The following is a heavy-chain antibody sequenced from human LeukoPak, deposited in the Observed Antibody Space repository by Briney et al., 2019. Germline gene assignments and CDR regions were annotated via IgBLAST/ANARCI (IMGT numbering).Heavy chain of an antibody. V-gene: IGHV1-2*02. CDR3: ARVRSPRGHLFDY. Sequence: ASVKVSCKASGYTFTGYYMHWVRQAPGQGLEWMGWINPNSGGTNYAQTFQGRVTMTRDTSISTAYMELSRLRSDDTAVYYCARVRSPRGHLFDYWGQGTLVTVSS. J-gene: IGHJ4*02. CDR1: GYTFTGYY. CDR2: INPNSGGT. D-gene: IGHD3-10*01.